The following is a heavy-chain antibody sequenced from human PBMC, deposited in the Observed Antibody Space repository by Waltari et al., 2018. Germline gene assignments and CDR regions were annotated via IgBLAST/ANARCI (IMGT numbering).Heavy chain of an antibody. CDR1: GFTSSNYE. CDR2: MYSSGTGK. J-gene: IGHJ4*02. D-gene: IGHD6-19*01. CDR3: ARDSSSGWYPIGY. Sequence: EVQLVESGGGWVQPGGSLRLSCATFGFTSSNYEMSWVREAPGKGVEWVSYMYSSGTGKYYADSVKGRFTISRDNAEKSLYLQMNSLRAEDTAVYYCARDSSSGWYPIGYWGQGTLVTVSS. V-gene: IGHV3-48*03.